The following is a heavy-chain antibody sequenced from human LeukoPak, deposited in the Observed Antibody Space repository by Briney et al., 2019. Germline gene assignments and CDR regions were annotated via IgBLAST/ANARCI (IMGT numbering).Heavy chain of an antibody. CDR1: GYTFTSYG. CDR2: ISGNNRNT. V-gene: IGHV1-18*01. D-gene: IGHD5-24*01. Sequence: ASVRVSCKASGYTFTSYGVSWVRQAPGQGLEWMGWISGNNRNTNYAQKFQGRVTMTTDTSTSTAYMELSSLRSEDTAFYYCATDHSMANTAWWFDPWGQGTLVTVSS. J-gene: IGHJ5*02. CDR3: ATDHSMANTAWWFDP.